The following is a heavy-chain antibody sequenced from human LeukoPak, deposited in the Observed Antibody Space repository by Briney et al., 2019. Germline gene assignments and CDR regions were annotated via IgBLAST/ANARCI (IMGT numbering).Heavy chain of an antibody. CDR1: GFTFSSYG. J-gene: IGHJ3*02. D-gene: IGHD2-15*01. V-gene: IGHV3-30*02. CDR3: AKDGGSDPDSFDI. Sequence: GGSLRLSCAASGFTFSSYGMHWVRQAPGKGLEWVAFIRYDGSNKYYADSVKGRFTISRDNSKNTLYLQMNSLRAEDTAVYYCAKDGGSDPDSFDIWGQGTMVTVSS. CDR2: IRYDGSNK.